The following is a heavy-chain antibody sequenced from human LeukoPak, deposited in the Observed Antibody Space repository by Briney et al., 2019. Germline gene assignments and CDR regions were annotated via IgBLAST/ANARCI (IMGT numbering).Heavy chain of an antibody. V-gene: IGHV3-23*01. J-gene: IGHJ4*02. Sequence: GGSLRLSCAASGFTFSSYAMSWVRQAPGKGLEWVSAISGSGGSTYYADSVKGRFTISRDNAKNSLYLQMNSLRAEDTAVYYCARDMGSGSLHYWGQGTLVTVSS. CDR1: GFTFSSYA. D-gene: IGHD1-26*01. CDR2: ISGSGGST. CDR3: ARDMGSGSLHY.